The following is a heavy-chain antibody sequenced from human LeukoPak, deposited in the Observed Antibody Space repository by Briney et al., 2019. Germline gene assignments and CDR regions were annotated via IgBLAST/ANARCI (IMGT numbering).Heavy chain of an antibody. CDR1: GYTFTSYG. D-gene: IGHD3-3*01. Sequence: ASVKVSCKASGYTFTSYGISWVRQAPGQGLEWMGWISAYNGNTNYAQKLQGRVTMTTDTSTSKAYMELRSLRSDDTAVYYCARDYDFWSGYYTAGLFDYWGQGTLVTVSS. CDR3: ARDYDFWSGYYTAGLFDY. V-gene: IGHV1-18*01. J-gene: IGHJ4*02. CDR2: ISAYNGNT.